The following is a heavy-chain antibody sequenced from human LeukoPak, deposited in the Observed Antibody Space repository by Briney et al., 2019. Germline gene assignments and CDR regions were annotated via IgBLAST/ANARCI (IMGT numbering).Heavy chain of an antibody. Sequence: GASVKVSCKASGYTITNYYVHWVRQAPGQGLEWMGVISPSGDFTSYAQMFQGRVTMTRNTSISTAYMELSSLRSEDTAVYYCAAFKVGYSSGWWADAFDIWGQGTMVTVSS. CDR2: ISPSGDFT. J-gene: IGHJ3*02. V-gene: IGHV1-46*01. CDR3: AAFKVGYSSGWWADAFDI. D-gene: IGHD6-19*01. CDR1: GYTITNYY.